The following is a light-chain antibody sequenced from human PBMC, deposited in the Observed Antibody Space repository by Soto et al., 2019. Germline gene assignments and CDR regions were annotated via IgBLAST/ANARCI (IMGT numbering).Light chain of an antibody. CDR1: SGSIASSH. CDR3: HSHDGSALWV. Sequence: NFMLTQPHSVSESPGKTVTVPCTRSSGSIASSHVQWYQQRPGSAPTAVIYKSKERPSGVPNRFSGSIDYSSNSAFLTISGLRIEDEADYYCHSHDGSALWVFGGGTKLTVL. CDR2: KSK. J-gene: IGLJ3*02. V-gene: IGLV6-57*03.